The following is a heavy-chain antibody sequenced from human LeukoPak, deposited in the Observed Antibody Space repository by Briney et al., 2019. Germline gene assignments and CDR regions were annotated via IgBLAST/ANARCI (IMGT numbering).Heavy chain of an antibody. CDR2: IIPIFGTA. Sequence: SVKVSCKASGGTFSSYAISWVRQAPGQGLEWMGGIIPIFGTANYAQKFQGRVTITADESTSTAYMELSSLRSEDTAVYYRARLAYGDFPFDYWGQGTLVTVSS. V-gene: IGHV1-69*13. J-gene: IGHJ4*02. CDR3: ARLAYGDFPFDY. CDR1: GGTFSSYA. D-gene: IGHD4-17*01.